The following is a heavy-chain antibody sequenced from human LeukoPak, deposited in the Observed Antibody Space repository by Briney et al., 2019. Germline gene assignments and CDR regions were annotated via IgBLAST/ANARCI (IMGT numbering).Heavy chain of an antibody. J-gene: IGHJ5*02. CDR3: ARDFETLIAAAGTYWFDP. V-gene: IGHV1-69*06. CDR2: IIPIFGTA. D-gene: IGHD6-13*01. Sequence: SVKVSCKASGGTFSSYAISWVRQAPGQGLEWMGGIIPIFGTANYAQKFQGRVTITADKSTSTAYMELSSLRSEDTAVYYCARDFETLIAAAGTYWFDPWGQGTLVTVSS. CDR1: GGTFSSYA.